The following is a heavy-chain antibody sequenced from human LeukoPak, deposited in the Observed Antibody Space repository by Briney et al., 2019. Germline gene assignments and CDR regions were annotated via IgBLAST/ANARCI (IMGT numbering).Heavy chain of an antibody. V-gene: IGHV3-23*01. D-gene: IGHD3-10*01. CDR1: GFTFSSYA. CDR2: ISGSGGST. J-gene: IGHJ4*02. Sequence: GESLRLSCAASGFTFSSYAMSWVRQAQGKGLEWVSAISGSGGSTYYADSVKGRFTISRDNSKKTLYLQMNSLRVEDTAVYYCAKPRGGYYFDYWGQGTLVTVSS. CDR3: AKPRGGYYFDY.